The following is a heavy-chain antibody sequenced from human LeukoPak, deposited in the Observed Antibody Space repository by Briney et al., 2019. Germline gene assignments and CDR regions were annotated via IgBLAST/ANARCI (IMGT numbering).Heavy chain of an antibody. CDR1: GDSIVSYF. CDR2: MYNSGPP. Sequence: SETLSLTCSLSGDSIVSYFWTWIRQPRGKGPEWIGYMYNSGPPNYNPSLKSRVTISGDTTKNVFSLNLQSVTAADSAIYYCAALPYTTAWREYWGQGALVTVSS. J-gene: IGHJ4*02. D-gene: IGHD3-16*01. CDR3: AALPYTTAWREY. V-gene: IGHV4-59*13.